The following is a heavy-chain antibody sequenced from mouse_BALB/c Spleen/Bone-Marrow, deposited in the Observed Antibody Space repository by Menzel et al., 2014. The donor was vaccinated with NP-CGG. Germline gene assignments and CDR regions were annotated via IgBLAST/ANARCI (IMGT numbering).Heavy chain of an antibody. V-gene: IGHV4-1*02. J-gene: IGHJ3*01. CDR3: AKNYYYGYVAY. CDR2: INPASSTI. D-gene: IGHD1-2*01. CDR1: GFDFSRYW. Sequence: EVMLVESGGGLVQPGGSLKLSCAASGFDFSRYWMTWVRLAPGKGLEWIGEINPASSTINYTPSLKDKFIISRDNAKNTLYLQMSKVRSEDTALYYCAKNYYYGYVAYWGQGTLVTVSA.